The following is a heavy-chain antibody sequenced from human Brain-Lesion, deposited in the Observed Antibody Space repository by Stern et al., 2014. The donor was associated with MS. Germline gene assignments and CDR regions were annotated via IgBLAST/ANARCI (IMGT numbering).Heavy chain of an antibody. J-gene: IGHJ5*02. Sequence: VQLVESGGGVVPPGRPLRLSCVASGFTFGRCATHWVRQAPGKGLEWVAAESSAGSNKCYPDAVKGRFTISRHTSRNLLYMQWSSLRPEDTAVYYCAKDRQYLTYFFDHLGQGSLVTVSS. V-gene: IGHV3-30*18. D-gene: IGHD2/OR15-2a*01. CDR3: AKDRQYLTYFFDH. CDR2: ESSAGSNK. CDR1: GFTFGRCA.